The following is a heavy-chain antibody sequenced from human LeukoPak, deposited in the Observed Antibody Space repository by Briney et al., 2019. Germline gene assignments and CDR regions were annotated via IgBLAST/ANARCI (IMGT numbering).Heavy chain of an antibody. D-gene: IGHD1-20*01. CDR3: ARHLPSFITGTTLNAFDI. CDR1: GGSISSTSYY. CDR2: IYYSGST. J-gene: IGHJ3*02. Sequence: SETLSLTCTVSGGSISSTSYYWGWIRQPPGKGLEWIGSIYYSGSTYYNPSLRSRITISVDTSKNQFSLKLSSVTAADTAVYYCARHLPSFITGTTLNAFDIWGQGTMVTVSS. V-gene: IGHV4-39*01.